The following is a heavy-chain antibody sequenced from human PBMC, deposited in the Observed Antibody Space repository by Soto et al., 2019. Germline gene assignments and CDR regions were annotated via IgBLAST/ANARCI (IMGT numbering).Heavy chain of an antibody. V-gene: IGHV4-38-2*01. CDR1: GYSISSGYY. CDR3: ARGDSSSWYYFDY. D-gene: IGHD6-13*01. J-gene: IGHJ4*02. CDR2: IYHSGST. Sequence: SETLSLTCAVSGYSISSGYYWGWIRQPPGKGLEWIGSIYHSGSTYYNPSLKSRVTISADTSKNQFSLKLSSVTAADTAVYYCARGDSSSWYYFDYWGQGTLVTVSS.